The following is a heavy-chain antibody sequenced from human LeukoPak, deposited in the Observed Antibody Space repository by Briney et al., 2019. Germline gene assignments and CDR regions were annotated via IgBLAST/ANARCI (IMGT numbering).Heavy chain of an antibody. J-gene: IGHJ4*02. Sequence: PSETLSLTCTVSGGSISSYYWSWIRQPPGKGLEWIGYIYYSGSTNYNPSLKSRVTISVDTSKNQFPLKLSSVTAADTAVYYCARRVVGATLDYWGQGTLVTVSS. CDR3: ARRVVGATLDY. CDR2: IYYSGST. CDR1: GGSISSYY. D-gene: IGHD1-26*01. V-gene: IGHV4-59*08.